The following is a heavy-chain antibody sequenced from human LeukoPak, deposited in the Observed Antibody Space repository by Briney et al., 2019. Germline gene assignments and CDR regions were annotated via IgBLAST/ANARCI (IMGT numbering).Heavy chain of an antibody. CDR1: GGSISSSSYY. D-gene: IGHD3-9*01. CDR2: VYYSGST. J-gene: IGHJ4*02. CDR3: ARGYYDILTGYYDLARFDY. V-gene: IGHV4-39*01. Sequence: SETLSLTCTVSGGSISSSSYYWGWIRQPPGKGLEWIGSVYYSGSTYYNPSLKGRVTISVDTSKNQFSLKMSSVTAADTAIYYCARGYYDILTGYYDLARFDYWGQGTLVTVSS.